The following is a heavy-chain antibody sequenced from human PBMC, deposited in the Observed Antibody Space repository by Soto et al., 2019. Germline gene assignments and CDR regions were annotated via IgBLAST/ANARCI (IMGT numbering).Heavy chain of an antibody. Sequence: GGSLRLSCAASGFSFRNYAMTWVRQVPGKGLQWVSVISGSGGSTYYADSVKGRFTISRDNAKNSLYLQMNSLRDEDTAMYYCARGNALFDYWGQGALVTVSS. V-gene: IGHV3-23*01. CDR3: ARGNALFDY. CDR1: GFSFRNYA. J-gene: IGHJ4*02. CDR2: ISGSGGST. D-gene: IGHD2-2*01.